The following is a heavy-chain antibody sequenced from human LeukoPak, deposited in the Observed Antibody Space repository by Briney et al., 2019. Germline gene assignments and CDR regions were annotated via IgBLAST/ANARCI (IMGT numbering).Heavy chain of an antibody. D-gene: IGHD3-10*01. CDR3: ARVPVGVGSGSYWGNWFDP. CDR1: GFTFSSYW. V-gene: IGHV3-74*01. J-gene: IGHJ5*02. CDR2: INSDGSST. Sequence: GGSLRLSCAASGFTFSSYWMHWVRQAPGKGLVWVSRINSDGSSTSYADSVKGRFTIPRDNAKNTLYLQMNSLGAEDTAVYYCARVPVGVGSGSYWGNWFDPWGQGTLVTVSS.